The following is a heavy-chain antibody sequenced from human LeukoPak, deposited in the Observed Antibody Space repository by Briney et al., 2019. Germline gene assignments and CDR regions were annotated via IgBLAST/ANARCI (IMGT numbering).Heavy chain of an antibody. D-gene: IGHD2-15*01. CDR3: ARDPGCGGGSCYYFDY. CDR1: GGTFSSYA. Sequence: SVKVSCKASGGTFSSYAISWVRQAPGQGIEWMGGIIPIFGTANYAQKFQGRVTITADKSTSTAYMELSSLRSEDTAVYYCARDPGCGGGSCYYFDYWGQGTLVTVSS. V-gene: IGHV1-69*06. CDR2: IIPIFGTA. J-gene: IGHJ4*02.